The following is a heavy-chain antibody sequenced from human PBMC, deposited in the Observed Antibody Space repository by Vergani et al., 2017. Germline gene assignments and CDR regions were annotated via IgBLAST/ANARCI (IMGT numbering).Heavy chain of an antibody. CDR1: GFTFSSYA. Sequence: EVQLVESGGGLVQPGRSLRLSCAASGFTFSSYAMSWVRQVPGKGLEWVSGISGSGGNTYYANSVKGRFTISRNNSKNTQYLQMNSLRADDTAVYYCAKGVYWSSNSCYGGSGYYYGMDVWGQGTTVTFSS. J-gene: IGHJ6*02. CDR2: ISGSGGNT. CDR3: AKGVYWSSNSCYGGSGYYYGMDV. D-gene: IGHD2-2*01. V-gene: IGHV3-23*04.